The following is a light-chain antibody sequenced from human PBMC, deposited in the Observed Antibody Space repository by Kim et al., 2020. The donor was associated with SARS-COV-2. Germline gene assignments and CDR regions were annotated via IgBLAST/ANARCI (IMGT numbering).Light chain of an antibody. CDR3: SSYTSSKTWV. V-gene: IGLV2-14*03. CDR2: DVT. J-gene: IGLJ3*02. Sequence: GHWFTIACTRSNSDIGGYNYVSWYQQHPGKAPKRIIYDVTGRPSGVSDRFSGSKSGNTASLIISGLQADDEADYYCSSYTSSKTWVFGGGTQLTVL. CDR1: NSDIGGYNY.